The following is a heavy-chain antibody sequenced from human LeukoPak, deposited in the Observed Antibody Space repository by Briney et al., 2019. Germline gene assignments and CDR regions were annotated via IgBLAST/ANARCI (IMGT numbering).Heavy chain of an antibody. J-gene: IGHJ4*02. CDR3: AQTGDKYGSFEY. Sequence: GGSLRLSCAASGLTFNRSGMQWVGQAPGKGLEWVALIFYDGSNKSFADSVKGQFTISRDNSKSMLYLQMNSLRAEDTAVYYCAQTGDKYGSFEYWGQGTLVTVSS. D-gene: IGHD3-10*01. V-gene: IGHV3-33*01. CDR1: GLTFNRSG. CDR2: IFYDGSNK.